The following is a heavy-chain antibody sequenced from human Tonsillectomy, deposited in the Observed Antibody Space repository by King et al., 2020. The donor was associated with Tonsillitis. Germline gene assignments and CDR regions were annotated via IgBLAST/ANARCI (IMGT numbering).Heavy chain of an antibody. V-gene: IGHV3-7*01. CDR2: INEDGREV. J-gene: IGHJ4*02. D-gene: IGHD4-17*01. CDR3: ARGHYGDYD. CDR1: AFTFSVFW. Sequence: QLVQSGGGLVQPGGSLRLSCAASAFTFSVFWMSWVRQAPGKGLEWVANINEDGREVYYVDSVKGRLTISRDNAKNSLFLQMNSLRVEDTAVYFCARGHYGDYDWGQGTLVTVSS.